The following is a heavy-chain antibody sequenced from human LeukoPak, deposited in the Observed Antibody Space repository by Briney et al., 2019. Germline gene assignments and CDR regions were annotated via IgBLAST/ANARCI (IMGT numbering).Heavy chain of an antibody. CDR1: GYTFTRYY. J-gene: IGHJ4*02. Sequence: ASVKVSCKASGYTFTRYYMHWVRQAPGQGLEWMGWINPNSGGTNYAQKFQGRVTMTRDTSISTAYMELSRLRSDDTAVYYCARVRIGDYYPVYWGQGTLVTVSS. D-gene: IGHD4-17*01. CDR3: ARVRIGDYYPVY. V-gene: IGHV1-2*02. CDR2: INPNSGGT.